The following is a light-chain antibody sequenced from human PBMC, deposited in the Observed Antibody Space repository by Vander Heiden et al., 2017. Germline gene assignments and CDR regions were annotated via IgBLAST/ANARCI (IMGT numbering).Light chain of an antibody. Sequence: EIVMTQSPATLSVSPGERATLPCRASESVTNKLAWYQQKPGQAPRLLIYGASTRATGIPARFSGSGSGTEFTLTISSLQSEDFAVYYCQQHNNRPWTFGQGTKVEIK. V-gene: IGKV3-15*01. J-gene: IGKJ1*01. CDR2: GAS. CDR1: ESVTNK. CDR3: QQHNNRPWT.